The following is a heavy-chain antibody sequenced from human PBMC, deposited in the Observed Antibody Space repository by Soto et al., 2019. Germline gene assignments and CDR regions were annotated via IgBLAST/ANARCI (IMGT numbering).Heavy chain of an antibody. CDR1: GFTFSNFH. Sequence: GGSLRLSCGASGFTFSNFHMNWVRQAPGKGLEWVSYISSSGSTTYYADSVKGRFTISRDNARNSLFLQMSSLRDEDTAVYYCARDAFDYDTTGYHSDYWGQGTQVTVSS. J-gene: IGHJ4*02. V-gene: IGHV3-48*02. CDR2: ISSSGSTT. D-gene: IGHD3-22*01. CDR3: ARDAFDYDTTGYHSDY.